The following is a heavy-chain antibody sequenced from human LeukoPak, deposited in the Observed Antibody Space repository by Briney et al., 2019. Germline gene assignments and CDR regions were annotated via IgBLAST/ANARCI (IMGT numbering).Heavy chain of an antibody. V-gene: IGHV3-49*04. Sequence: PGRSLRLSCTGSGFTFGDHAMSWVRQAPGKGLEWVGFTRSKAYRGTTEYAASVKGRFTISRDDSASIAYLQMNSLRTEDTAVYYCARGPIQLWIHNAMDVWGQGTTVTVSS. CDR3: ARGPIQLWIHNAMDV. J-gene: IGHJ6*02. CDR1: GFTFGDHA. CDR2: TRSKAYRGTT. D-gene: IGHD5-18*01.